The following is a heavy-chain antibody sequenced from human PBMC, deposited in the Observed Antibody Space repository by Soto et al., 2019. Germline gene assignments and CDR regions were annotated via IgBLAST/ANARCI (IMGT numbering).Heavy chain of an antibody. J-gene: IGHJ4*02. D-gene: IGHD3-9*01. V-gene: IGHV4-34*01. CDR3: ARGLPILTGYYMADEWGVDY. CDR1: GGSFSGYY. CDR2: INHSGST. Sequence: SETLSLTCAVYGGSFSGYYWSWIRQPPGKGLEWIGEINHSGSTNYNPSLKSRVTISVDTSKNQFSLKLSSVTAADTAVYYCARGLPILTGYYMADEWGVDYWGQGTLVTVSS.